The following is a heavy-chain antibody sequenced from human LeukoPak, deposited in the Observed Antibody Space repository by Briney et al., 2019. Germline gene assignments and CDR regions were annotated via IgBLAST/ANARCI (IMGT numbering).Heavy chain of an antibody. CDR1: GFTVSNNY. D-gene: IGHD3-9*01. CDR2: IYVGGSA. CDR3: ARLKIDGTHFDY. V-gene: IGHV3-53*01. J-gene: IGHJ4*02. Sequence: GGSLRLSCAASGFTVSNNYMSWVRQTPGKGLEWVSVIYVGGSAYYADSVKGRFTISGDSSKNTLYLQMNSLRAEDTAVYYCARLKIDGTHFDYWGQGTLVTISS.